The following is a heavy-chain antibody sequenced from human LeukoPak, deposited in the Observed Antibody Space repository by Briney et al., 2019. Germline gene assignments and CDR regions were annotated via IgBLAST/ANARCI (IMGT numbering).Heavy chain of an antibody. CDR1: GYTFTSYG. D-gene: IGHD6-13*01. Sequence: ASVKVSCKASGYTFTSYGISWVRQATGQGLEWMGWMNPDSGNTGYAQKFQGRVTMTRNTSISTAYMDLSSLRSEDTAVYYCARTVGSSWYRYFQHWGQGTLVTVSS. V-gene: IGHV1-8*02. CDR2: MNPDSGNT. CDR3: ARTVGSSWYRYFQH. J-gene: IGHJ1*01.